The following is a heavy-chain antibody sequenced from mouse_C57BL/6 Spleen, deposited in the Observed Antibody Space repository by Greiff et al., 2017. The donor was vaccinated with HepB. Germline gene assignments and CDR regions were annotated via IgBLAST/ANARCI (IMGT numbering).Heavy chain of an antibody. CDR2: IDPEDGDT. Sequence: EVQLQQSGAELVRPGASVKLSCTASGFNIKDYYMHWVKQRPEQGLEWIGRIDPEDGDTEYAPKFQGKATMTADTSSNTASLQLSSLTSEDTAVYYCTFYDYDGTWFAYWGQGTLVTVSA. J-gene: IGHJ3*01. D-gene: IGHD2-4*01. CDR3: TFYDYDGTWFAY. CDR1: GFNIKDYY. V-gene: IGHV14-1*01.